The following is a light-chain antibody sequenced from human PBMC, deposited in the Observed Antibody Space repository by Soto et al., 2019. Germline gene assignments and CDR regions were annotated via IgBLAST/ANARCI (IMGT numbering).Light chain of an antibody. J-gene: IGKJ1*01. CDR2: GAS. V-gene: IGKV3-15*01. Sequence: IVMTQSPDTLPVSPGERSTLSCRASQSVSTNLAWYQHKPGQAPRLLIYGASTRATGIPARFSGSGSGTEFTLSISSLQPDDFPTYYCKRYRSYSPRFGQGTKVDIK. CDR3: KRYRSYSPR. CDR1: QSVSTN.